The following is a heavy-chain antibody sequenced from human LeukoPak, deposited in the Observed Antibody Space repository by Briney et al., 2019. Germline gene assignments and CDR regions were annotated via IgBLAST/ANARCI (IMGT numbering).Heavy chain of an antibody. CDR2: IYHSGST. CDR3: ARGGPHYYGSGSYAVNLFDP. Sequence: SETLSLTCAVSGGSISSSNWWSWVRQPPGKGLEWIGEIYHSGSTNYNPSLKSRVTISVDTSKNQFSLKLSSVTAADTAVYYCARGGPHYYGSGSYAVNLFDPWGQGTLVTVSS. V-gene: IGHV4-4*02. D-gene: IGHD3-10*01. J-gene: IGHJ5*02. CDR1: GGSISSSNW.